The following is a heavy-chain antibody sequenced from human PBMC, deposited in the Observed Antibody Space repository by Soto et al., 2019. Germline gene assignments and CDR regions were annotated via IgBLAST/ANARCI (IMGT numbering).Heavy chain of an antibody. D-gene: IGHD4-17*01. CDR2: TYYRSKWYN. V-gene: IGHV6-1*01. Sequence: SRTLSLTCAISGDSVSSNSAAWNWVRQSPSRGLEWLGRTYYRSKWYNDYAVSVKSRITINPDTSKNQFSLQLNSVTPEDTAVYYCASSGSTTVVRARAFDIWGQGTMVTVSS. CDR1: GDSVSSNSAA. J-gene: IGHJ3*02. CDR3: ASSGSTTVVRARAFDI.